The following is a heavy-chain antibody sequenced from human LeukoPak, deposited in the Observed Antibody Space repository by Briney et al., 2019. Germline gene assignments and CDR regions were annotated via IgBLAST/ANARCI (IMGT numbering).Heavy chain of an antibody. Sequence: GGSLRLSCAASGFTFSSYGMHWVRQAPGKGLEWVAVIWYDGGNKYYADSVKGRFTISRDNSKNTLYLQMNSLRAEDTAVYYCARDSLGNWGSMGEYFDYWGQGTLVTVSS. CDR1: GFTFSSYG. J-gene: IGHJ4*02. V-gene: IGHV3-33*01. D-gene: IGHD7-27*01. CDR2: IWYDGGNK. CDR3: ARDSLGNWGSMGEYFDY.